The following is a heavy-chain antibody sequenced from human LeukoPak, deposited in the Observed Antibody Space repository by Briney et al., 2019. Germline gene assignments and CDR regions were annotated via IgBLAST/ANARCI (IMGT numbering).Heavy chain of an antibody. J-gene: IGHJ4*02. CDR2: IKQDGSEK. CDR1: GFTFSSYW. Sequence: PGGSLRLSCAASGFTFSSYWMSWVRQAPGKGLEWVANIKQDGSEKYYVDSVKGRFTISRDNAKNSLYLQMNSLRAEDTAVYYCAREVVVPAADNFDYWGQGTLVTVSS. D-gene: IGHD2-2*01. CDR3: AREVVVPAADNFDY. V-gene: IGHV3-7*01.